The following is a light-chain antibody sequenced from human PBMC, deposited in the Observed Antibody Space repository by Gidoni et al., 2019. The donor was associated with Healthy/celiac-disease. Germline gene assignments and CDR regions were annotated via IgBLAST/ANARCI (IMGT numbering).Light chain of an antibody. CDR3: QQSYSTPPLT. J-gene: IGKJ1*01. CDR2: AAS. Sequence: DIQMTQSPSSLSASVGDRVTITCRASQSISSYLNWYQQKPGKAPKLLIYAASSLQSGVPSRFSVSGSGTDFTLTISSLQPEDFATYYCQQSYSTPPLTFXXXTKVEIK. V-gene: IGKV1-39*01. CDR1: QSISSY.